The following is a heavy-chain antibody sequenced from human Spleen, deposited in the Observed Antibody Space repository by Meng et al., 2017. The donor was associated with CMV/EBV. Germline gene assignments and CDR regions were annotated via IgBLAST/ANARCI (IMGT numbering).Heavy chain of an antibody. CDR1: GSAFHNYA. V-gene: IGHV1-69*05. J-gene: IGHJ4*02. CDR3: ARGPKIPLGGVNHWPLEH. Sequence: SVKVSCKTSGSAFHNYAISWIRQAPGQGLEWMGGFIPVFGAPDYAQKFQDRLTIATDESTSSASMELSGLNFEDTAVYFCARGPKIPLGGVNHWPLEHWGQGSLVTVSS. CDR2: FIPVFGAP. D-gene: IGHD3-16*01.